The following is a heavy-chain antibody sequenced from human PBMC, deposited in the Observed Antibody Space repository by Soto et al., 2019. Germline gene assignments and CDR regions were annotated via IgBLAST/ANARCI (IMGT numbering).Heavy chain of an antibody. CDR2: ISAYNGNT. CDR3: ARDLNWGCSGGSCYPGGCDY. CDR1: GYTFTSYG. V-gene: IGHV1-18*01. J-gene: IGHJ4*02. D-gene: IGHD2-15*01. Sequence: QVQLVQSGAEVKKPGASVKVSCKASGYTFTSYGISWVRQAPGQGLEWMGWISAYNGNTNYAQKLQGRVTMTTDTSTSTAYMELRSLRSDDTAVYYCARDLNWGCSGGSCYPGGCDYWGQGTLVTVSS.